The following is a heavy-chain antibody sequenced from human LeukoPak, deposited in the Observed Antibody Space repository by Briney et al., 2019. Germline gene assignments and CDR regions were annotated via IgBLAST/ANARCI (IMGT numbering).Heavy chain of an antibody. D-gene: IGHD3-9*01. J-gene: IGHJ4*02. Sequence: SETLSLTCTVSGGSISSYYWSWIRQPPGKGLEWIGYIYYSGSTDYNPSLKSRVTISVDTSKNQFSLKLSSVTAADTAVYYCARGNYDILTGYYDYWGQGTLVTVSS. CDR3: ARGNYDILTGYYDY. CDR2: IYYSGST. V-gene: IGHV4-59*01. CDR1: GGSISSYY.